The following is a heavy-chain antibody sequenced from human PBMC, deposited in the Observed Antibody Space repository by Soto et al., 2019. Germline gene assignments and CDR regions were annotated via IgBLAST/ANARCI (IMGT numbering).Heavy chain of an antibody. CDR3: ARPLAYSGYDYAFDY. Sequence: PWESLKISCNGSGYSFTSYWISWVRQMPGKGLEWMGRIDPSDSYTNYSPSFQGHVTISADKSISTAYLQWSSLKASDTAMYYCARPLAYSGYDYAFDYWGQGTLVTVSS. D-gene: IGHD5-12*01. J-gene: IGHJ4*02. V-gene: IGHV5-10-1*01. CDR2: IDPSDSYT. CDR1: GYSFTSYW.